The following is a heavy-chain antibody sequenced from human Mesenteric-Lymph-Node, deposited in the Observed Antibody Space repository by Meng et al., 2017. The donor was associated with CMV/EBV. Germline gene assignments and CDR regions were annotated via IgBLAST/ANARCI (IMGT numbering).Heavy chain of an antibody. CDR1: AYTFASHG. V-gene: IGHV1-18*01. Sequence: ASAYTFASHGLGWVRQSPALGLECVGWLNTSNGDTGFAPNFQDGVTITADTSTDTAYMELRSLRSDDTAVYFCARDRYYGSGGRDLWGQGTLVTVSS. CDR3: ARDRYYGSGGRDL. D-gene: IGHD3-10*01. J-gene: IGHJ4*02. CDR2: LNTSNGDT.